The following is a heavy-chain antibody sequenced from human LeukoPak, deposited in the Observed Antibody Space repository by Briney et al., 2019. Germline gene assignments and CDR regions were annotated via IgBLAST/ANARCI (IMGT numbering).Heavy chain of an antibody. D-gene: IGHD5-18*01. J-gene: IGHJ4*02. V-gene: IGHV4-59*11. CDR2: VFDSART. CDR3: TTIKRGDIFGYFDF. CDR1: GGSMTTHD. Sequence: PSETLRLSCTVPGGSMTTHDWNWIRQTPGKGLEWVGYVFDSARTKVTPSLTSRVTLSTDPSKNQLSLRLSSVTAADTAVYYCTTIKRGDIFGYFDFWGQGILVTVSS.